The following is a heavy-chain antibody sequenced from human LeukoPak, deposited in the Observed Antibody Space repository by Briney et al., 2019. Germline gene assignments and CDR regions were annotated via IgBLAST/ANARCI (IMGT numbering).Heavy chain of an antibody. CDR2: IYYSGST. CDR3: ARKTAIAVADY. J-gene: IGHJ4*02. CDR1: GGSISSSSYY. V-gene: IGHV4-39*01. D-gene: IGHD6-19*01. Sequence: SETLSLTCTVSGGSISSSSYYWGWIRQPPGKGLEWIGSIYYSGSTYYNPSLKSRVTISVDTSKNQFSLKLSSVTAADTAAYYCARKTAIAVADYWGQGTLVTVSS.